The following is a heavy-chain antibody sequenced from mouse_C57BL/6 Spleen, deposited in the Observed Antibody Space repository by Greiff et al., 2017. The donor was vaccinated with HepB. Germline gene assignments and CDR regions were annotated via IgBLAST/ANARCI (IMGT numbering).Heavy chain of an antibody. CDR1: GYTFTSYT. CDR3: ACPQSTLYFYV. D-gene: IGHD3-2*02. CDR2: INPSSGYS. V-gene: IGHV1-4*01. Sequence: VQLQQSGAELARPGASVKMSCKASGYTFTSYTMHWVKQRPGQGLEWIGYINPSSGYSKYNQKFKDKATLTADKSSSTAYMQLSSLTSEDAAFYYCACPQSTLYFYVWGTGTTVSVS. J-gene: IGHJ1*03.